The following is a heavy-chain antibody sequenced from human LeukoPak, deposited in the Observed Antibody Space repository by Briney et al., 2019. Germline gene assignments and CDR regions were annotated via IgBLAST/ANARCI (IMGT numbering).Heavy chain of an antibody. J-gene: IGHJ4*02. D-gene: IGHD6-19*01. Sequence: GGSLRLSCAASGFTFSTYTMSWVRQAPGKGLEWVSAISGSGGNTYYADSVKGRFTISRDNSKNTLYLQMDSLRADDTAVYYCAKEQYNSSARPFDYWGQGTLVTVSS. CDR3: AKEQYNSSARPFDY. V-gene: IGHV3-23*01. CDR1: GFTFSTYT. CDR2: ISGSGGNT.